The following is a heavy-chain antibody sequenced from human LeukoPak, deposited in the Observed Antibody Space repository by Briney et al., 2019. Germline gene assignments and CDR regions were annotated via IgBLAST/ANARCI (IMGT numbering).Heavy chain of an antibody. CDR1: GFTFSSYA. CDR3: ASKTAYLPYYYYYGMDV. CDR2: ISGSGGST. Sequence: GGSLRLSCAASGFTFSSYAMSWVRQAPGKGLEWVSAISGSGGSTYYADSVKGRFTISRDNSKNTLYLQMNSLRAEDTAVYYCASKTAYLPYYYYYGMDVWGQGTTVTVSS. D-gene: IGHD3-16*01. V-gene: IGHV3-23*01. J-gene: IGHJ6*02.